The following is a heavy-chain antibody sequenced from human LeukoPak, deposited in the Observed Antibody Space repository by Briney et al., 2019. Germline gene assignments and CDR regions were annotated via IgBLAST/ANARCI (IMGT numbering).Heavy chain of an antibody. CDR3: ARELYDYVWGSYLPYYFDY. CDR2: LNPNSGGT. V-gene: IGHV1-2*02. J-gene: IGHJ4*02. Sequence: ASVKVSCKASGYTFTGYYMHWVRQAPGQGLEWMGWLNPNSGGTNYAQKFQGRVTMTRDTSIGTAYMELSRLRSDDTAVYYCARELYDYVWGSYLPYYFDYWGQGTLVTVSS. CDR1: GYTFTGYY. D-gene: IGHD3-16*02.